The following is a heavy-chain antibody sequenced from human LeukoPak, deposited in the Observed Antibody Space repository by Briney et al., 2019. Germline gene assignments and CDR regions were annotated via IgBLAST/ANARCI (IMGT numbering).Heavy chain of an antibody. J-gene: IGHJ4*02. CDR1: GFSFSSYG. Sequence: GGSLRLSCAASGFSFSSYGVHWVRQAPGKGLEWMAFIQFDGSSAYYADSVKGRFTFSRDNSKNTPYLQMDSLRPEDTAVYYCAKGQGYYFDYWGQGTLVTVSS. CDR3: AKGQGYYFDY. CDR2: IQFDGSSA. V-gene: IGHV3-30*02.